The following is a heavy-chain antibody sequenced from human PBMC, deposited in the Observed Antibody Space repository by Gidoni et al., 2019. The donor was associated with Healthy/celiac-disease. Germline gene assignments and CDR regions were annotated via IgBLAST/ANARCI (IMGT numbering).Heavy chain of an antibody. CDR3: ARKCSSTSWLTVSMVRGVITPRYYFDY. J-gene: IGHJ4*02. Sequence: QVQLQQWGAGLLKPSETLSLTCAVYGGSFSGYYWSWIRQPPGKGLEWIGEINHSGSTNSNPSLKSRVTISVDTSKNQFSLKLSSVTAADTAVYYCARKCSSTSWLTVSMVRGVITPRYYFDYWGQGTLVTVSS. CDR1: GGSFSGYY. CDR2: INHSGST. V-gene: IGHV4-34*01. D-gene: IGHD3-10*01.